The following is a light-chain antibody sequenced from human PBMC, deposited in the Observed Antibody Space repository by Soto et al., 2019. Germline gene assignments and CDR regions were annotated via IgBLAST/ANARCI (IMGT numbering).Light chain of an antibody. V-gene: IGKV3-15*01. Sequence: EIVMTQSPATLSVSPGERATLSCRASQSVSSNLAWYQPKPGQAPRLLIYGASTRATGSPARFSGSGSGTESTLTISSLQSEDLTVYYCQQYTNWPLTFGPGTKVD. CDR1: QSVSSN. CDR3: QQYTNWPLT. CDR2: GAS. J-gene: IGKJ3*01.